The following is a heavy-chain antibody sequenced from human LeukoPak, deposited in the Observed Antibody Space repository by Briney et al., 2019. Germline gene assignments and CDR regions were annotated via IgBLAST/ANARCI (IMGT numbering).Heavy chain of an antibody. J-gene: IGHJ4*02. V-gene: IGHV3-21*01. D-gene: IGHD7-27*01. CDR3: ARGYWGSYFDY. CDR1: GFTFSSYG. CDR2: ISSSSSYI. Sequence: GGSRRLSCAASGFTFSSYGMNGVRQAPGKGLEGVSSISSSSSYIYYADSVKGRFTISRDNAKNSLYLQMNSLRAEDTAVYYCARGYWGSYFDYWGQGTLVTVSS.